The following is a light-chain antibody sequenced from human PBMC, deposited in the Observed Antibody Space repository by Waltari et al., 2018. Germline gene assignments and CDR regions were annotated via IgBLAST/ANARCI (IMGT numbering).Light chain of an antibody. V-gene: IGLV3-21*02. CDR3: QVWDSSSDHWV. Sequence: SYVLTQPPSVSVAPGQTASITCGGNNIGSKSVQWYQQKPGQAPVLVVYDDRGRPSGVPERYSGSKSGNTATLSISGVEAGDEADYFCQVWDSSSDHWVFGGGTKLT. J-gene: IGLJ3*02. CDR1: NIGSKS. CDR2: DDR.